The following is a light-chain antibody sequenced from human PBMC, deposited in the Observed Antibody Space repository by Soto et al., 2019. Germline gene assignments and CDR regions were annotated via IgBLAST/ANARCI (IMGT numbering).Light chain of an antibody. CDR2: DAS. V-gene: IGKV3-11*01. J-gene: IGKJ2*01. CDR3: QHRSNWPPT. Sequence: EIVLTQSPATLSLAPGERATLSCRASQSVSSYLAWYQQKPGQDHRLLIYDASNRATGIPARFCGSGSGTDFTLTISSLEPEDFAVYYCQHRSNWPPTFGQGIMLEIK. CDR1: QSVSSY.